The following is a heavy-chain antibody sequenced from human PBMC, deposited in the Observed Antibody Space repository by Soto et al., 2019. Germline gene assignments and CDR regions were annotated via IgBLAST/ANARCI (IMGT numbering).Heavy chain of an antibody. Sequence: QVQLVQSGAEVKKPGSSVKVSCKASGGTFSSYAISWVRQAPGQGLEWMGGIIPIFGTANYAQKFQGRVTITADESTSTAYMELSSLRSEDTAVYYCARGTYCSGTSCHPAYYYYGMDVWGQGTTVTVSS. D-gene: IGHD2-2*01. CDR1: GGTFSSYA. CDR3: ARGTYCSGTSCHPAYYYYGMDV. J-gene: IGHJ6*02. CDR2: IIPIFGTA. V-gene: IGHV1-69*01.